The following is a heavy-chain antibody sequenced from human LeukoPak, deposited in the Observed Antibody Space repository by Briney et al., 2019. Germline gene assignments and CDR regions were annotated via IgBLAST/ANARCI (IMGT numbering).Heavy chain of an antibody. CDR1: GFTFTSYS. D-gene: IGHD1-26*01. V-gene: IGHV3-23*01. Sequence: PGGSLRLSCAAFGFTFTSYSMNWVRQAPGKGLGWVSTISGGGGSTYYADAVKGRFTISRDNSRNTMYLQMNSLRVEDTAVYYCVKDYQVGNSPAFGDYWGQGTLVTISS. J-gene: IGHJ4*02. CDR3: VKDYQVGNSPAFGDY. CDR2: ISGGGGST.